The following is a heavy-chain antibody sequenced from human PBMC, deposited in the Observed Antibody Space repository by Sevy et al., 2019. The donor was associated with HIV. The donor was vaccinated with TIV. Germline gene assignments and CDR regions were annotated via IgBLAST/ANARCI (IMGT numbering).Heavy chain of an antibody. D-gene: IGHD1-26*01. CDR2: INHSGST. V-gene: IGHV4-34*01. CDR3: ARGRRWELRYYYMDV. CDR1: GGSFSGYY. Sequence: SETLSLTCAVYGGSFSGYYWSWIRQPPGKGLEWIGEINHSGSTNYNPSLKSRVTISVDTSKNQFSLKLRSVTAADTAVYYCARGRRWELRYYYMDVWGKGTTVTVSS. J-gene: IGHJ6*03.